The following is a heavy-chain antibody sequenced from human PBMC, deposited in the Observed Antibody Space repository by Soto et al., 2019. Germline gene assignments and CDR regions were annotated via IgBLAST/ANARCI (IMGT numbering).Heavy chain of an antibody. CDR2: IQSGGPT. CDR1: GFTVSSKY. J-gene: IGHJ6*04. Sequence: GGPLRLSCAASGFTVSSKYMSWVRQAPGKGLEWVSLIQSGGPTYYADSVKGRFTISRDTSENTVHLQMDSLRAEDTAVYYCARDDVLCDGGRCYGVPLGVWGKGTTVTVSS. CDR3: ARDDVLCDGGRCYGVPLGV. V-gene: IGHV3-66*01. D-gene: IGHD2-15*01.